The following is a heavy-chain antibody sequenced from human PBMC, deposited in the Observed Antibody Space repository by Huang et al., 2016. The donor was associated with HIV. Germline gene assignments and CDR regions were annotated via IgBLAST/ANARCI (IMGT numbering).Heavy chain of an antibody. Sequence: QVQLVESGGGVVQPGRSLRLSCAASGLTFRNYDMHWVRQAPGKGLEWVAGISYDGSNKYYADSVKGRFTISRDNSKNTLYLQMNSLRVEDTAVYFCAKGPRRGYSYGLTFDYWGQGTLVTVSS. V-gene: IGHV3-30*18. CDR3: AKGPRRGYSYGLTFDY. CDR1: GLTFRNYD. D-gene: IGHD5-18*01. J-gene: IGHJ4*02. CDR2: ISYDGSNK.